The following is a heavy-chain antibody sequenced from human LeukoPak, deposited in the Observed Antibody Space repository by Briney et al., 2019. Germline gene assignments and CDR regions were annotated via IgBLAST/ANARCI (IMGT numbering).Heavy chain of an antibody. CDR3: ARTKMEIDY. Sequence: PSETLSLTCTVSGGSISSSSYYWGWIRQPPGKGLEWIGSIYYSGSTYYHPSIKSRVTISVDTSKNQFSLKLSSVTAANTAVYYCARTKMEIDYWGQGTLVTVSS. CDR2: IYYSGST. CDR1: GGSISSSSYY. J-gene: IGHJ4*02. V-gene: IGHV4-39*01. D-gene: IGHD5-24*01.